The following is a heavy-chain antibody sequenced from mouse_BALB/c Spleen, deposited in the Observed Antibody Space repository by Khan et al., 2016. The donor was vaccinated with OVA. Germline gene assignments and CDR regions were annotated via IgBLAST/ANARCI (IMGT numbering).Heavy chain of an antibody. Sequence: EVQLLESGPGLVKPSQSLSLTCTVTGYSITSDYAWNWIRQFPGNKLEWMGYISSSGSTNYNPALKSRISITRDTSKNQFFLQLNSVTTEDTATYYCARYCSRYNYAMDYWGQGTSVTVSS. V-gene: IGHV3-2*02. J-gene: IGHJ4*01. D-gene: IGHD1-3*01. CDR1: GYSITSDYA. CDR2: ISSSGST. CDR3: ARYCSRYNYAMDY.